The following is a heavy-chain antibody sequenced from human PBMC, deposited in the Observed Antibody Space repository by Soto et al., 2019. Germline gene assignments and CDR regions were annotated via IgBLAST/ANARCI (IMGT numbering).Heavy chain of an antibody. D-gene: IGHD5-12*01. CDR2: ISYDGSNK. CDR1: GFTFSSYA. CDR3: GGLSVYDYRWGLYRIIYSGGGAFDI. V-gene: IGHV3-30-3*01. Sequence: GGSLRLSCAASGFTFSSYAMHWVRQAPGKGLEWVAVISYDGSNKYYADSVEGRFTISRDTSKNTLYLQMNSMRAEDTAVYYCGGLSVYDYRWGLYRIIYSGGGAFDIWGQGTMVTVSS. J-gene: IGHJ3*02.